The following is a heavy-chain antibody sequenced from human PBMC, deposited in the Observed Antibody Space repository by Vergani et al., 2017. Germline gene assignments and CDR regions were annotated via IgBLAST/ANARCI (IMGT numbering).Heavy chain of an antibody. J-gene: IGHJ6*02. CDR1: GNSFTNYW. Sequence: EVQLVQSGAEVKKPGESLRISCKGSGNSFTNYWISWVRQMPGKGLEWMGRIDPSDSYTNYSPSFQGHVTVSADKSISTAYLQWSSLKASDTAIYYCARHEPPLRYYGMDVWGQGTTVTVSS. CDR3: ARHEPPLRYYGMDV. V-gene: IGHV5-10-1*03. CDR2: IDPSDSYT.